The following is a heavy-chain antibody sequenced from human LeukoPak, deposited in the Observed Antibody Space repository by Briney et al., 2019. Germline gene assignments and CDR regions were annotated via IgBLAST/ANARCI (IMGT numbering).Heavy chain of an antibody. CDR1: GGSFSGYY. Sequence: TSETLSLTCAVYGGSFSGYYWSWIRQPPGKGLEWIGEINHSGSTNYNPSLKSRVTISVDTSKNQFSLKLSSVTAADTAVYYCARGVVQNYGSGSYSDYWGQGTLVIVSS. V-gene: IGHV4-34*01. CDR2: INHSGST. CDR3: ARGVVQNYGSGSYSDY. J-gene: IGHJ4*02. D-gene: IGHD3-10*01.